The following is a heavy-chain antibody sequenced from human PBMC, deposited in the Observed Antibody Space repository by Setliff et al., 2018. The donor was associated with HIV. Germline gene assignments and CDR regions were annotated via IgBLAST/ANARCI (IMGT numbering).Heavy chain of an antibody. V-gene: IGHV3-30-3*01. CDR3: ARPTNIDTLYYGSQTFYMYYYGLDV. Sequence: GGSLRLSCAASGFTFSNYAMHWVRQAPGRGLEWVAAISYDGSNKYYADSVKGRFTISRDNAKNSLYLQMNSLRADDTAVYFCARPTNIDTLYYGSQTFYMYYYGLDVWGQGTTVTVSS. CDR1: GFTFSNYA. J-gene: IGHJ6*02. D-gene: IGHD1-26*01. CDR2: ISYDGSNK.